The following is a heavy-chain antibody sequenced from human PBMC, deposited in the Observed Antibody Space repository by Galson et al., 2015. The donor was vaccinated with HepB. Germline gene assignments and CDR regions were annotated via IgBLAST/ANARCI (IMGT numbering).Heavy chain of an antibody. J-gene: IGHJ5*02. CDR3: ARSHYYESWFDP. CDR2: IWHDGQYR. D-gene: IGHD3-22*01. CDR1: GFTAKTYR. V-gene: IGHV3-33*03. Sequence: SLRLSCAVSGFTAKTYRIHWVRHSPDRGLEWVAVIWHDGQYRDYSDSVKGRFTISSDNSKSTHYLHLSSLRLEDTAIYYCARSHYYESWFDPWGQGTLVTVSS.